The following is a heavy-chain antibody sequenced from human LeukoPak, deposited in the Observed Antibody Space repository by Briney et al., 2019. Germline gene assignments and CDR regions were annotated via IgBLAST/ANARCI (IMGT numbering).Heavy chain of an antibody. CDR1: GFTFSSYW. V-gene: IGHV3-74*01. CDR2: INSDGSST. J-gene: IGHJ6*03. CDR3: ARDYYDSSGYLYYYYYYYMDV. D-gene: IGHD3-22*01. Sequence: GGSLRLSCAASGFTFSSYWMHWVRQAPGKGLVWVSRINSDGSSTSYADSVKGRFTISRDNAKNTLYLQMNSLRAEDTAVYYCARDYYDSSGYLYYYYYYYMDVWGKGTTVTISS.